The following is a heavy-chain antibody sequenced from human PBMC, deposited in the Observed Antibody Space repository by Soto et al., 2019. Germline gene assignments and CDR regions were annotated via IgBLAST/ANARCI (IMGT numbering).Heavy chain of an antibody. V-gene: IGHV3-7*05. CDR2: IKYDGSEK. J-gene: IGHJ4*02. D-gene: IGHD2-2*01. CDR1: GLTLSGYW. CDR3: ATSNLPLV. Sequence: PGGSLRLSCAASGLTLSGYWMNWVRQAPGRGLEWVANIKYDGSEKYYVDSVKGRFTISRDNAKNSLYLQMNSLTVEDTAVYFCATSNLPLVWGQGSLVTVSS.